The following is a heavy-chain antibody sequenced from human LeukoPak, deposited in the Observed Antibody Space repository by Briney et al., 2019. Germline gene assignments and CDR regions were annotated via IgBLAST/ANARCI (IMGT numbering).Heavy chain of an antibody. CDR2: IYWDDDK. CDR3: AQRGDIIMVRGVSPIRGWFDP. Sequence: SGPTLVNPTQTLTLTCTFSGFSLSTSGVGVGWIRQPPGKALEWLAVIYWDDDKRYSPVLKSRLTITKDTSKNQVVLTMTNMDPVDTATYYCAQRGDIIMVRGVSPIRGWFDPWGQGTLVTVSS. D-gene: IGHD3-10*01. J-gene: IGHJ5*02. V-gene: IGHV2-5*02. CDR1: GFSLSTSGVG.